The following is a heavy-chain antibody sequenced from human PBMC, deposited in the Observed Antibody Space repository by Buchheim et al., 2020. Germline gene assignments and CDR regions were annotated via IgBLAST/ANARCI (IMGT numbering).Heavy chain of an antibody. D-gene: IGHD2-21*01. CDR1: GFTFSNYG. CDR3: ARGGYSYNRVDNWFDP. Sequence: EVQLVESGGALVQPGGSLRLSCAASGFTFSNYGMTWVRQAPGKGLEWVANIKHDGSEKYYLYSVRGRFTIPRDNAKKPLYLQMVRLRVEDTAVYFCARGGYSYNRVDNWFDPWGRGTL. V-gene: IGHV3-7*04. CDR2: IKHDGSEK. J-gene: IGHJ5*02.